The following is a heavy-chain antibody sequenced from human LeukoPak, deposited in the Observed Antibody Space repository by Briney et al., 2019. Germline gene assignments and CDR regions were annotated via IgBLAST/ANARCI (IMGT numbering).Heavy chain of an antibody. CDR2: ITYDGSTE. V-gene: IGHV3-30*18. D-gene: IGHD2-15*01. CDR1: GFTFSTYG. CDR3: AKDRGGYCSGGRCSASGIWDY. J-gene: IGHJ4*02. Sequence: PGRSLGLSCSASGFTFSTYGMHWVRQAPGKGLEWVAVITYDGSTEFYADSVKDRFTISRDNSKNTLYLQMNSVRAEDTAVYYCAKDRGGYCSGGRCSASGIWDYWGQGTLVTVSS.